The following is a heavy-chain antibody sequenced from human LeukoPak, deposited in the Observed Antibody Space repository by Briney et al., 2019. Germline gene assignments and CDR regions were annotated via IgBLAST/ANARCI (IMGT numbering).Heavy chain of an antibody. Sequence: GGSLRLSCAASGFTFSSYPMHWVRQAPGKGLEWVAVISYDGSEKHYADPVKGRFTISRDNSKNTLYLQMNSLRAEDTAVYYCAKQQWLVPEGYYGMDVWGQGTTVTVSS. CDR1: GFTFSSYP. D-gene: IGHD6-19*01. CDR2: ISYDGSEK. V-gene: IGHV3-30-3*02. J-gene: IGHJ6*02. CDR3: AKQQWLVPEGYYGMDV.